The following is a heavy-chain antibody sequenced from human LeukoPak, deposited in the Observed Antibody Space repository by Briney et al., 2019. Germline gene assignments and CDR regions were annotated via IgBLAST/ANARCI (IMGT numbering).Heavy chain of an antibody. CDR2: ISGSGRT. CDR1: GFTFDDYA. J-gene: IGHJ4*02. D-gene: IGHD6-13*01. Sequence: GRSLRLSCAASGFTFDDYAMHWVRQAPGKGLEWVSGISGSGRTYYADSVKGRFTISRDNSKNTLYLQMNSLRAEGTAVYYCARSRSISAALEYWGQGTLVTVSS. CDR3: ARSRSISAALEY. V-gene: IGHV3-23*01.